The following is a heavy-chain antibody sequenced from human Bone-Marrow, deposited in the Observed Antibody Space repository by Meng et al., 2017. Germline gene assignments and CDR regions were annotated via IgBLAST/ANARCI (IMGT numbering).Heavy chain of an antibody. D-gene: IGHD3-9*01. Sequence: GESLKISCAASGFTFSSYSMNWVRQAPGKGLEWVSSISSSSYIYYADSVKGRFTISRDNAKNSLYLQMNSLRAEDTAVYYCNYYDILTDDAFDIWGQGKMV. CDR1: GFTFSSYS. V-gene: IGHV3-21*01. J-gene: IGHJ3*02. CDR2: ISSSSYI. CDR3: NYYDILTDDAFDI.